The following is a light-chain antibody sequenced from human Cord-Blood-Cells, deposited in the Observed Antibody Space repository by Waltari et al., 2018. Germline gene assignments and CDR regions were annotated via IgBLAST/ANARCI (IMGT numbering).Light chain of an antibody. CDR2: GAS. CDR3: QQYGRSPPFT. Sequence: IELTHAPGTLALSPAERATLSCGASQSVSTSYLAWYQQKPGQAPRLLIYGASSSATGIPDSFSGSGSGTDFTLTISRLEPEDCAVYYCQQYGRSPPFTFGPGTTVNIK. V-gene: IGKV3-20*01. CDR1: QSVSTSY. J-gene: IGKJ3*01.